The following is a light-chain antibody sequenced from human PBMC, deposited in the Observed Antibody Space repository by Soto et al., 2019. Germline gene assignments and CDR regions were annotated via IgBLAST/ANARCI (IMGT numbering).Light chain of an antibody. CDR1: QDIRSW. V-gene: IGKV1D-12*01. Sequence: DLQVTQTQSSVSASVGDRVTITCRASQDIRSWLAWHQQKPGKAPKLLIYAASSLQSGVPSRFSGSGSGTHFTLTISSLQPEDFATYYCQQTNSFPITFGQGTRLEIK. CDR2: AAS. J-gene: IGKJ5*01. CDR3: QQTNSFPIT.